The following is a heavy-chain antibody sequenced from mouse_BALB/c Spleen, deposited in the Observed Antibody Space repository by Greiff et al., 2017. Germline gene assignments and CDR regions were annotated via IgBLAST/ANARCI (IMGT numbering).Heavy chain of an antibody. V-gene: IGHV5-4*02. CDR2: ISDGGSYT. CDR3: ASSYDYGAMDY. Sequence: EVKLVESGGGLVKPGGSLKLSCAASGFTFSDYYMYWVRQTPEKRLEWVATISDGGSYTYYPDSVKGRFTISRDNAKNNLYLQMSSLKSEDTAMYYCASSYDYGAMDYWGQGTSVTVSS. J-gene: IGHJ4*01. CDR1: GFTFSDYY. D-gene: IGHD2-4*01.